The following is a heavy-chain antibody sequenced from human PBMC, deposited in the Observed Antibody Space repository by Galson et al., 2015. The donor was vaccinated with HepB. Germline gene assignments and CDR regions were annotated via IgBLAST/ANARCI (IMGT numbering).Heavy chain of an antibody. V-gene: IGHV3-23*01. Sequence: SLRLSCAASGFTFSSYAMSWVRQAPGKGLEWVSAISGSGGSTYYADSVKGRFTISRDNSKNTLYLQMNSLRAEDTAVYYCAKALIRGVRYFDYWGQGTLVTVSS. CDR3: AKALIRGVRYFDY. J-gene: IGHJ4*02. CDR2: ISGSGGST. CDR1: GFTFSSYA. D-gene: IGHD3-10*01.